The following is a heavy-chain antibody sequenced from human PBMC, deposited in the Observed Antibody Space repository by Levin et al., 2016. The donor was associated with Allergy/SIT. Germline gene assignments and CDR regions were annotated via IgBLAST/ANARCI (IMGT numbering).Heavy chain of an antibody. J-gene: IGHJ5*02. CDR2: ISGSGGST. D-gene: IGHD6-13*01. Sequence: WIRQPPGKGLEWVSAISGSGGSTYYADSVKGRFTISRDNSKNTLYLQMNSLRAEDTAVYYCAKEEGSSWYANWFDPWGQGTLVTVSS. CDR3: AKEEGSSWYANWFDP. V-gene: IGHV3-23*01.